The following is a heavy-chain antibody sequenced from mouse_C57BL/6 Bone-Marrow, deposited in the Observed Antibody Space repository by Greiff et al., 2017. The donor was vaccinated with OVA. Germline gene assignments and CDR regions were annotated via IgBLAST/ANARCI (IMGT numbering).Heavy chain of an antibody. Sequence: VQLKESGPGLVKPSQSLSLTCSVTGYSITSGYYWNWIRQFPGNKLEWMGYISYDGSNNYNPSLKNRISITRDTSKNQFFLKLNSVTTEDTATYYCARALVYDGYYGTHWYFDVWGTGTTVTVSS. CDR2: ISYDGSN. V-gene: IGHV3-6*01. CDR1: GYSITSGYY. CDR3: ARALVYDGYYGTHWYFDV. J-gene: IGHJ1*03. D-gene: IGHD2-3*01.